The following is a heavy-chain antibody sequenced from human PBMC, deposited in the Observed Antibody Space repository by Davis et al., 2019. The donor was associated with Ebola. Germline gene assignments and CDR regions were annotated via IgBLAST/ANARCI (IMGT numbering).Heavy chain of an antibody. CDR1: GASISSRSYY. CDR2: FSYGDNT. V-gene: IGHV4-39*01. Sequence: GSLRLSCTVSGASISSRSYYWGWIRQPPGKGLEWVGSFSYGDNTHYYNPSLRSRFTISVDTSRNQFSLKLSSATAADTAVYYCARPWYSGTYYDAYDIWGQGTMVAVSS. D-gene: IGHD1-26*01. J-gene: IGHJ3*02. CDR3: ARPWYSGTYYDAYDI.